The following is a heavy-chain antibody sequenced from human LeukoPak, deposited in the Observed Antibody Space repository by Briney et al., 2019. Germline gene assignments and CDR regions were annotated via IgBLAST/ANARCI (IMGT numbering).Heavy chain of an antibody. V-gene: IGHV3-23*01. J-gene: IGHJ4*02. D-gene: IGHD1-1*01. Sequence: WGSLRLTCAASGFTISSYAMSWIRQAPGKGLEWISAISGSGGSTYYADSVKGRFTISRDNSKNTLYLQMNSLSAEDTAVYYCAKVRQGTFDYWGQGPAVTVT. CDR1: GFTISSYA. CDR3: AKVRQGTFDY. CDR2: ISGSGGST.